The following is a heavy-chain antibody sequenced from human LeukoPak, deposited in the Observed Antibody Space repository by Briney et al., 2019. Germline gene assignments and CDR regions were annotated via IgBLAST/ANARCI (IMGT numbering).Heavy chain of an antibody. CDR3: ASYAKDIVVLPAASIYWYFDL. V-gene: IGHV3-21*01. J-gene: IGHJ2*01. CDR1: GFTFSNYT. Sequence: GGSLRLSCAASGFTFSNYTMSWVRQAPGKGLEWVSSISSKSIYIYYADSVKGRFTISRDNAKNSLYLQMNSLRAEDTAVYYCASYAKDIVVLPAASIYWYFDLWGRGTLVTVSS. D-gene: IGHD2-2*01. CDR2: ISSKSIYI.